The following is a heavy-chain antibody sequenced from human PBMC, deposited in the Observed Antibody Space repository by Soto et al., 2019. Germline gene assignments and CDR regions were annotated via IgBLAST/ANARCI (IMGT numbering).Heavy chain of an antibody. CDR3: ATATVPWAFDI. V-gene: IGHV4-4*07. D-gene: IGHD1-26*01. CDR2: IYTSGTT. Sequence: SETLSLTCKVSGGPMTGHFWSWFRLSAGRGLEWIGRIYTSGTTNYNPSLKSRVSMSVDTSWTHFSLRLTSVTAADSALYFCATATVPWAFDIWGPGTMVTV. CDR1: GGPMTGHF. J-gene: IGHJ3*02.